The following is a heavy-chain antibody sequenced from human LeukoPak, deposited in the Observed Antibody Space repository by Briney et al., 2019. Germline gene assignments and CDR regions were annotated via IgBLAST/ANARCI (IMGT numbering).Heavy chain of an antibody. D-gene: IGHD2-8*01. CDR3: AREVYTHAYAFDI. CDR2: ISYDGSNK. V-gene: IGHV3-30*12. J-gene: IGHJ3*02. Sequence: GGSLRLSCAASAFTFRSYGMHWVRQAPGKGLEWVAVISYDGSNKYYADSVKGRFTISRDNSKNTLYLQMNSLRAEDTAVYYCAREVYTHAYAFDIWGQGTMVTVSS. CDR1: AFTFRSYG.